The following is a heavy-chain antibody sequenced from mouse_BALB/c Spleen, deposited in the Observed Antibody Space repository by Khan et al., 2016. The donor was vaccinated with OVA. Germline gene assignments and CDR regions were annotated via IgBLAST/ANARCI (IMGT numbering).Heavy chain of an antibody. CDR2: INPKNGVT. CDR1: GYTFTEYT. Sequence: EVPLQQSGPELVKPGASVKISCKTSGYTFTEYTLHWVKLSHGKSLEWIAVINPKNGVTSYNQNFMGKATLTVAKSSSTAYMAYRRLTSEDSAVFYCAKDAGCYGGQGTSVTFSS. J-gene: IGHJ4*01. V-gene: IGHV1-18*01. CDR3: AKDAGCY.